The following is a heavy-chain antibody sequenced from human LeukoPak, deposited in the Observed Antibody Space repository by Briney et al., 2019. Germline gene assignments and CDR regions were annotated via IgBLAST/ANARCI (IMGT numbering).Heavy chain of an antibody. CDR2: IYHSGST. J-gene: IGHJ4*02. V-gene: IGHV4-38-2*02. D-gene: IGHD2-2*01. Sequence: SETLSLTCAVSGYSISSGYYWGWIRQPPGKGLEWIGSIYHSGSTYYNPSLKSRVTISVDTSKNQFSLKLTSVPAADTAVYYCARESSSTSCLDYWGQGTLVTVSS. CDR1: GYSISSGYY. CDR3: ARESSSTSCLDY.